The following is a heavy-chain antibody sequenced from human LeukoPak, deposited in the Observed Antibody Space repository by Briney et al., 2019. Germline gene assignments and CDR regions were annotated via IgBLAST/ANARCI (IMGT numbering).Heavy chain of an antibody. D-gene: IGHD3-3*01. CDR3: ARAAARRITIFGVVSYYYYYMDV. V-gene: IGHV4-34*01. J-gene: IGHJ6*03. CDR1: GGSFSGYY. Sequence: PSETLSLTCAVYGGSFSGYYWSWIRQPPGEGLEWIGEINHSGSTNYNPSLKSRVTISVDTSKNQFSLKLSSVTAADTAVYYCARAAARRITIFGVVSYYYYYMDVWGKGTTVTVSS. CDR2: INHSGST.